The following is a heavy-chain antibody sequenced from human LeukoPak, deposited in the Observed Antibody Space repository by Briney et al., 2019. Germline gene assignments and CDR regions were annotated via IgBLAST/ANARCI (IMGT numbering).Heavy chain of an antibody. CDR2: INPSGGST. J-gene: IGHJ4*02. CDR1: GYTFTSYY. V-gene: IGHV1-46*01. Sequence: ASVKVSCKASGYTFTSYYMHWVLQAPGQGLEWMGIINPSGGSTSYAQKFQGRVTMTRDTSTSTVYMELSSLRSEDTAVYYCARDNYDYGDFDYWGQGTLVTVSS. CDR3: ARDNYDYGDFDY. D-gene: IGHD4-17*01.